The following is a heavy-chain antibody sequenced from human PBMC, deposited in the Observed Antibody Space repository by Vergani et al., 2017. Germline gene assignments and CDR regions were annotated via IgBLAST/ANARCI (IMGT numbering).Heavy chain of an antibody. CDR3: ARYSVAGRGARNWFDP. Sequence: VQLVESGGGLVQPGGSLRLSCAASGFTFSDYYMSWIRQAPGKGLEWVSYISSSSSYTNYADSVKGRFTISRDNAKNSLYLQMNSLRAEDTAVYYCARYSVAGRGARNWFDPWGQGTLVTVSS. D-gene: IGHD6-19*01. CDR1: GFTFSDYY. V-gene: IGHV3-11*06. CDR2: ISSSSSYT. J-gene: IGHJ5*02.